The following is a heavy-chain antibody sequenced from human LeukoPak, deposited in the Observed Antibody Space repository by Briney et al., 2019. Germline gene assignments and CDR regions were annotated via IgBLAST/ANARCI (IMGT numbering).Heavy chain of an antibody. CDR3: ARHVLRFLEWLPNFDY. Sequence: SETLSLSCTVSGGSISSSSYYWGWIRQPPGKGLVWMGIIYYSGSTYYNPSLKSRVTISVDTSKNQFSLKLSSVTAADTAVYYCARHVLRFLEWLPNFDYWGQGTLVTVSS. D-gene: IGHD3-3*01. CDR2: IYYSGST. V-gene: IGHV4-39*01. CDR1: GGSISSSSYY. J-gene: IGHJ4*02.